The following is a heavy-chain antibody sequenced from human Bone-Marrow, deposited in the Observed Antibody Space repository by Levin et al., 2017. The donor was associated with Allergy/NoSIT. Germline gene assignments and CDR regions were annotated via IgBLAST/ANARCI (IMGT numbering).Heavy chain of an antibody. CDR3: TRYCGYCKSTSCPGVDYYYGTDL. D-gene: IGHD2-2*03. J-gene: IGHJ6*02. Sequence: GGSLRLSCAASGFTFSNYGLHWVRQAPGKGLEWVAVIWYDGSGKYYSDSVKGRFTISRDNSKNTLYLQMNSLRVEATAVYYCTRYCGYCKSTSCPGVDYYYGTDLWGQGTTVTVSS. V-gene: IGHV3-33*01. CDR1: GFTFSNYG. CDR2: IWYDGSGK.